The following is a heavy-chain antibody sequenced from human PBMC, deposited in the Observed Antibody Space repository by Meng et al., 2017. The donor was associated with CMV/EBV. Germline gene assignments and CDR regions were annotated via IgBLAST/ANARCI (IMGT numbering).Heavy chain of an antibody. CDR1: GGSISSYY. Sequence: GSLRLSCTVSGGSISSYYWSWIRQPPGKGLEWIGYIYYSGSTYYNPSLKSRVTISVDTSKNQFSLKLSSVTAADTAVYYCARDVATIGNWFDPWGQGTLVTVSS. J-gene: IGHJ5*02. CDR3: ARDVATIGNWFDP. V-gene: IGHV4-59*01. CDR2: IYYSGST. D-gene: IGHD5-12*01.